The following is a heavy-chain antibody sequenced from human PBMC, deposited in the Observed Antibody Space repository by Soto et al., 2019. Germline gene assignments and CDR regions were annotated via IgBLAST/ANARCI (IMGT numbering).Heavy chain of an antibody. CDR3: ARGGGMVVVVAATPSGAFDI. CDR2: INHSGST. J-gene: IGHJ3*02. CDR1: GGSFSGYY. Sequence: QVQLQQWGAGLLKPSETLSLTCAVYGGSFSGYYWSWIRQPPGKGLEWIGEINHSGSTNYNPSLKRRVTISVDTSKNQFSLKLSSVTAADTAVYYCARGGGMVVVVAATPSGAFDIWGQGTMVTVSS. V-gene: IGHV4-34*01. D-gene: IGHD2-15*01.